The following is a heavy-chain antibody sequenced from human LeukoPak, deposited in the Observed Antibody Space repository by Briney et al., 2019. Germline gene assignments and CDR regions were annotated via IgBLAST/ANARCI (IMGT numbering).Heavy chain of an antibody. V-gene: IGHV4-4*07. CDR1: GGSISSYY. CDR2: IYTSGST. J-gene: IGHJ4*02. D-gene: IGHD3-22*01. CDR3: ARSYYYDSSGYCPFDY. Sequence: SETLSLTCTVSGGSISSYYWSWIRQPAGKGLEWIGRIYTSGSTNYNPSLKSRVTMSVDTSKNQFSLKLSSVTAADTAVYYCARSYYYDSSGYCPFDYWGQGTLVTVSS.